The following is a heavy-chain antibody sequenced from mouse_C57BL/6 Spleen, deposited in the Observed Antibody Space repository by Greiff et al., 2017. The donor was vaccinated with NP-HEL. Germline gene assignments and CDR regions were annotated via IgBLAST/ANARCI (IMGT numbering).Heavy chain of an antibody. V-gene: IGHV1-15*01. CDR3: TRRPSYFDY. CDR1: GYTFTDYE. J-gene: IGHJ2*01. D-gene: IGHD6-1*01. Sequence: QVQLKQSGAELVRPGASVTLSCKASGYTFTDYEMHWVKQTPVHGLEWIGAIDPETGGTAYNQKFKGKAILTADKSSSTAYMELRSLTSEDSAVYYCTRRPSYFDYWGQGTTLTVSS. CDR2: IDPETGGT.